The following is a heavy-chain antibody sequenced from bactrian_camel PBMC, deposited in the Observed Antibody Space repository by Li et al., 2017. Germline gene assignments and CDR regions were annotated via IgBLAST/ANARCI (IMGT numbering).Heavy chain of an antibody. CDR3: AAATRGAWYGYNY. D-gene: IGHD6*01. V-gene: IGHV3-2*01. Sequence: HVQLVESGGGLVQPGGSLRLSCAASGFTFSSYYMAWVRQAPGKGLEWVSSIYSDGSNTDYADSVKGRFTISRGNAKNTVYLQMNSLKSEDTAPYYCAAATRGAWYGYNYWGRGTQVTVS. CDR1: GFTFSSYY. J-gene: IGHJ4*01. CDR2: IYSDGSNT.